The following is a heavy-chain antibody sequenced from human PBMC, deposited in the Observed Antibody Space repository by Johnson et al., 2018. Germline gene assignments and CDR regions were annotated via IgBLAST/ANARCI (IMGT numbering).Heavy chain of an antibody. CDR3: AKHHGLEKWLDYYDSSGYYGAFDI. CDR1: GYTFTSYD. J-gene: IGHJ3*02. Sequence: QVQLVESGAEVKKPGASVKVSCKASGYTFTSYDINWVRQATGQGLEWMGWMNPNSGNTGYAQKFQGRVTMTRTTHISKAYMELSSLRSEDTAVYYCAKHHGLEKWLDYYDSSGYYGAFDIWGQGTMVTVSS. CDR2: MNPNSGNT. V-gene: IGHV1-8*01. D-gene: IGHD3-22*01.